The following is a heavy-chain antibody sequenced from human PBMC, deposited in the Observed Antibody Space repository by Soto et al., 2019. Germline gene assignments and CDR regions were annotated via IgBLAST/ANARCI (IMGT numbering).Heavy chain of an antibody. J-gene: IGHJ6*02. D-gene: IGHD3-22*01. Sequence: GASVKVSCKASGYTFTGYYMHWVRQAPGQGLEWMGWINPNSGGTNYAQKFQGWVTMTRDASISTAYMELSRLRSDDTAVYYCARDLRRSIPGLGYYYDSSGYYPASSGMDVWGQGTTVNVSS. V-gene: IGHV1-2*04. CDR3: ARDLRRSIPGLGYYYDSSGYYPASSGMDV. CDR1: GYTFTGYY. CDR2: INPNSGGT.